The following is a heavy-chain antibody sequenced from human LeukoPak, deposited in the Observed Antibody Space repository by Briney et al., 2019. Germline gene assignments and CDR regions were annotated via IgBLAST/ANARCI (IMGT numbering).Heavy chain of an antibody. J-gene: IGHJ4*02. CDR3: ARELGQGDVGSEQDY. CDR1: GGSISSYY. D-gene: IGHD1/OR15-1a*01. V-gene: IGHV4-4*07. CDR2: IYTSGST. Sequence: SETLSLTCTVSGGSISSYYWSWIRQPAGKGLEWIGRIYTSGSTNYNPSLKSRVTMSVDTSKNQFSLKLSSVTAADTAVYYCARELGQGDVGSEQDYWGQGTLVTVSS.